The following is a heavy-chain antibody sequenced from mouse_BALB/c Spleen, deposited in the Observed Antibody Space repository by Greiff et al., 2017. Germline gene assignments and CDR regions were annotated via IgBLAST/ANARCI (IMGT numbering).Heavy chain of an antibody. V-gene: IGHV2-9*02. J-gene: IGHJ3*01. CDR3: ARGAANDYDGAWFDY. D-gene: IGHD2-4*01. Sequence: VKLVESGPGLVAPSQSLSITCTVSGFSLPSYGVPWVRQPPGKGLVWLSVIWAGGSTNYNSALMSRLSISKANSKSQVFLKMNSLQTDDTAMYYCARGAANDYDGAWFDYWGQGTLVTVSA. CDR1: GFSLPSYG. CDR2: IWAGGST.